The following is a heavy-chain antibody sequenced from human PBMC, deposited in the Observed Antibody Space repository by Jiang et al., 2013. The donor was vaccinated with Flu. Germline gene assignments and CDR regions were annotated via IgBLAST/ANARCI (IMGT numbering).Heavy chain of an antibody. D-gene: IGHD6-19*01. CDR2: IMPIFDTT. Sequence: GAEVKKPGSSVKVSCKASGGTFSSYAFSWVRQAPGQGLEWMGAIMPIFDTTNYAQKFQGRVTITADKSTSTAYMELTGLRSEDTAVYYCARDSTGYSSGWFPFWGQGTLVTVSS. CDR3: ARDSTGYSSGWFPF. V-gene: IGHV1-69*06. CDR1: GGTFSSYA. J-gene: IGHJ4*02.